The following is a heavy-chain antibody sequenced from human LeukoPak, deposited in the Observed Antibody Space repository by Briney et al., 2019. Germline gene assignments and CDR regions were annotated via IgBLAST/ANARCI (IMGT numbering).Heavy chain of an antibody. CDR2: IKQDGSEN. Sequence: QAGGSLRLSCAASGFTFSSYWMSWVRQAPGKGLEWVANIKQDGSENYYVDSVKGRFTISRDNAKNSLYLQMNSLRAEDTAVYYCARVGGWLLRAFDIWGQGTMVTVSS. V-gene: IGHV3-7*01. D-gene: IGHD5-24*01. J-gene: IGHJ3*02. CDR1: GFTFSSYW. CDR3: ARVGGWLLRAFDI.